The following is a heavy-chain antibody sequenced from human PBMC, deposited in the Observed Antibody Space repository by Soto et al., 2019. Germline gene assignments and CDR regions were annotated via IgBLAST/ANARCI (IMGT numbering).Heavy chain of an antibody. CDR3: ARHAIEYSNAGDGPENYHYYMGV. J-gene: IGHJ6*03. CDR1: GYSFTSYW. V-gene: IGHV5-51*01. CDR2: IYPGDSDT. Sequence: GESLKISCKGSGYSFTSYWIGWVRQMPGKGLEWMGIIYPGDSDTRYSPSFQGQVTISADKSISTAYLQWSSLKASDTAMYYCARHAIEYSNAGDGPENYHYYMGVWGKRTTVTVSS. D-gene: IGHD4-4*01.